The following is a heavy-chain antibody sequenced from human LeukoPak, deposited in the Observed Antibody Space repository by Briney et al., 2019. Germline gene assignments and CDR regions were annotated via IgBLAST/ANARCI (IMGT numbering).Heavy chain of an antibody. J-gene: IGHJ3*02. CDR2: IYYSGST. V-gene: IGHV4-59*01. CDR3: ARGRAGAHAFDI. CDR1: GGSINSYY. D-gene: IGHD1-26*01. Sequence: SETLSLTCTVSGGSINSYYWSWIRQPPGKGLEWIGYIYYSGSTNYNPSLKSRVTISVDTSKNQFSLKLSSVTAADTAVYYCARGRAGAHAFDIWGQGTMVTVSS.